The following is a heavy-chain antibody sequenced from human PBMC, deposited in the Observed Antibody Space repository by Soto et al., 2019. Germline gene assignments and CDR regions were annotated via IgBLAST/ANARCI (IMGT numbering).Heavy chain of an antibody. V-gene: IGHV4-39*01. CDR2: IYYSGST. D-gene: IGHD4-17*01. CDR3: ARPYLPFSTVTMDV. J-gene: IGHJ6*04. Sequence: QLQLQESGPGLVKPSETLSLTCTVSGGSISSSSYYWGWIRQPPGKGLEWIGSIYYSGSTYYNPTLKSRVTTSEDTSKTQLSLKLSSVTAADTAVYYCARPYLPFSTVTMDVWGKGTPVTVSS. CDR1: GGSISSSSYY.